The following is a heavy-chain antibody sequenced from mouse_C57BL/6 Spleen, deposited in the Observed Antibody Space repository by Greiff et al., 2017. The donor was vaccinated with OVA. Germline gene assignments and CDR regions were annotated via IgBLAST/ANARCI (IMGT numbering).Heavy chain of an antibody. J-gene: IGHJ4*01. V-gene: IGHV7-3*01. CDR2: IRNKANGYTT. CDR3: ARMTTDFLYAMDY. D-gene: IGHD1-1*01. Sequence: EVQLVESGGGLVQPGGSLSLSCAASGFTFTDYYMSWVRQPPGKALEWLGFIRNKANGYTTEYSASVKGRFTISRDNSQSIRYLQMNALRAEDSATYYCARMTTDFLYAMDYWGQGTSVTVSS. CDR1: GFTFTDYY.